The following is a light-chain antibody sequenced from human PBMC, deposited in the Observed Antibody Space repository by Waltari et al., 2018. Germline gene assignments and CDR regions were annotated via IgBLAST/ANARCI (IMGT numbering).Light chain of an antibody. J-gene: IGKJ1*01. CDR2: AAS. Sequence: AIRITQSPSSLSASTGDRVTITCRASQGISSYLAWYQQKPGKAPKVLIYAASTLQSVGPSRFSGSGSGTDFTLTISCLQSEDFAIYYCQQYYSNPATFGQGTKVEIK. CDR1: QGISSY. V-gene: IGKV1-8*01. CDR3: QQYYSNPAT.